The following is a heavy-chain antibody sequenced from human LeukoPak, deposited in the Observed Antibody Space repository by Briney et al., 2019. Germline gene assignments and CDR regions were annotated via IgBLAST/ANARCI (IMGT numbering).Heavy chain of an antibody. CDR1: GFTFSNYA. J-gene: IGHJ4*02. CDR2: ISGSGGST. V-gene: IGHV3-23*01. CDR3: ARVVVFRKAAAGPLGEID. Sequence: GFLRPSCAASGFTFSNYAMSWVRQAPGKGLEWVSVISGSGGSTSYADSVKGRFTISRDNSKNTLYLQMNSLRAEDTAVYYCARVVVFRKAAAGPLGEIDWGQGTLVTVSS. D-gene: IGHD6-13*01.